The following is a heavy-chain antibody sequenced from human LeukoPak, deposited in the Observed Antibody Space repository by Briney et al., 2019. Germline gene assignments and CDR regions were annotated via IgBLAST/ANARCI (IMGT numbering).Heavy chain of an antibody. CDR1: GFTISSYS. CDR3: ARSSTRFWSCYHILVY. V-gene: IGHV3-21*01. Sequence: PGGSLRLTCAASGFTISSYSMNWDRQAPGNGLEWASSISSSGSYIYYADSVKGRITTSRDTAKNSLYLHMDNLSAEDTAVYFCARSSTRFWSCYHILVYWGQGTLVTVSS. J-gene: IGHJ4*02. CDR2: ISSSGSYI. D-gene: IGHD3-3*01.